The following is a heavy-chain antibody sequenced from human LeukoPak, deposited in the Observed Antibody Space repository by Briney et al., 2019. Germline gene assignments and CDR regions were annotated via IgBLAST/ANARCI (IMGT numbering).Heavy chain of an antibody. J-gene: IGHJ4*02. CDR3: ARENYYGSGSYLPYYFDY. CDR2: INPNSGGT. V-gene: IGHV1-2*02. D-gene: IGHD3-10*01. CDR1: GYTFTGYY. Sequence: GASVKVSCKASGYTFTGYYMHWVRQAPGQGLEWMGWINPNSGGTNYAQKFQGRVTMTRDTSISTAYMELSRLRSDDTAVYYCARENYYGSGSYLPYYFDYWGQGTLVTVSS.